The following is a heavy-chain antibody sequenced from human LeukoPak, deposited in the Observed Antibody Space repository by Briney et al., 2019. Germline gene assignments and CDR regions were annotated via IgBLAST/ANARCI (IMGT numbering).Heavy chain of an antibody. CDR2: INHSGST. Sequence: SETLSLTCTVSGGSISSSSYYWGWIRQPPGKGLEWIGEINHSGSTNYNPSLKSRVTISVDTSKNQFSLKLSSVTAADTAVYYCATYYDILTGYPNWFDPWGQGTLVTVSS. CDR1: GGSISSSSYY. CDR3: ATYYDILTGYPNWFDP. D-gene: IGHD3-9*01. V-gene: IGHV4-39*07. J-gene: IGHJ5*02.